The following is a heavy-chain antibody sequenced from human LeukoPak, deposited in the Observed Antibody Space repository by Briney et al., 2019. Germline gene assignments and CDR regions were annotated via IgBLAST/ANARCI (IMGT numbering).Heavy chain of an antibody. CDR2: IYYSGTT. D-gene: IGHD3-10*01. J-gene: IGHJ4*02. Sequence: PWETLSLTCTVSGGSISGYYWSWIRQPPGKGLEWIGYIYYSGTTSYNPSLKSRLTISVDTSKNHFSLQLSSVTASDTAVYYCARSARGLDYWGQGSLVTVSS. CDR3: ARSARGLDY. V-gene: IGHV4-59*01. CDR1: GGSISGYY.